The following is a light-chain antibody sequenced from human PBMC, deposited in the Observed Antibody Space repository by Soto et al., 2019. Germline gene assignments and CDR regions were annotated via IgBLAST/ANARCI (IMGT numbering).Light chain of an antibody. J-gene: IGKJ1*01. V-gene: IGKV3-15*01. CDR2: AAS. Sequence: EIVMTHSPATLSVSPGGRATLSCRASQSVSSNLAWYQQKPGQAPRLLIYAASTRATGIPARFSGSGSGTEFTLTISSLQSEDFAVYYCQQYNNWPVFGQGTKVDIK. CDR1: QSVSSN. CDR3: QQYNNWPV.